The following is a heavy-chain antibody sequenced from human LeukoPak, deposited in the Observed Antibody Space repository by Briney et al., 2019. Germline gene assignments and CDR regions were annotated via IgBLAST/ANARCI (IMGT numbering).Heavy chain of an antibody. D-gene: IGHD1-14*01. V-gene: IGHV3-23*01. CDR1: EFPFSVYA. CDR2: IDASGSDT. CDR3: ADYRKPQGLDY. Sequence: GGSLRLSCEVSEFPFSVYAVAWVRQAPGQGLEWVSAIDASGSDTYYTDSVKGRFTISRDNSKNTVYLQMNSLRVEDTAVYYCADYRKPQGLDYWGQGTLVTVSS. J-gene: IGHJ4*02.